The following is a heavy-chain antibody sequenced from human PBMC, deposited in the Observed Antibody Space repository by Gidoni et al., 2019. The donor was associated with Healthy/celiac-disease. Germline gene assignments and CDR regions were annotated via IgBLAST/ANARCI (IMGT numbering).Heavy chain of an antibody. Sequence: QVQLVQSGSELKKPGASVKVSCKASGYTFTSYAMNWVRQAPGHGLEWMGWINTNTGNPTYAHGFTGRFVFSLDTSVSTAYLQISSLKAEDTAVYYCARGGSIEWLRLISVPKLDYWGQGTLVTVSS. CDR2: INTNTGNP. CDR1: GYTFTSYA. D-gene: IGHD5-12*01. J-gene: IGHJ4*02. CDR3: ARGGSIEWLRLISVPKLDY. V-gene: IGHV7-4-1*02.